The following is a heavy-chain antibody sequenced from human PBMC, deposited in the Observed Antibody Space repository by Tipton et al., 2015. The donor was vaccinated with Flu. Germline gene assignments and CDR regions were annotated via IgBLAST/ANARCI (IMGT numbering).Heavy chain of an antibody. Sequence: QLVQSGGGVVQPGRSLRLSCAASGFTFSTYSMYWVRQAPGKGLEWVAVVSKDGSKEFYADSVKGRFTISRDNSKNTLYLQMNSLRAEDTAVYYCARDVSIVVVIASAMDVWGQGTTVTVSS. J-gene: IGHJ6*01. D-gene: IGHD2-21*01. CDR3: ARDVSIVVVIASAMDV. V-gene: IGHV3-30*11. CDR2: VSKDGSKE. CDR1: GFTFSTYS.